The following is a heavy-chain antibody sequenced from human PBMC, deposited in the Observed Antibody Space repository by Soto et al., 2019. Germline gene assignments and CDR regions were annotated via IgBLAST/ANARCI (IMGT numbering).Heavy chain of an antibody. CDR2: INHSGST. D-gene: IGHD3-10*01. Sequence: SETLSLTCAVYGGSFSGYYWSWIRQPPGKGLEWIGEINHSGSTNYNPSLKSRVTISVERSKNQFSLKLSSVTAADTAVYYCASHTPAAMTYYGSGSRPYYYYGMDVWGQGTTVTVSS. V-gene: IGHV4-34*01. J-gene: IGHJ6*02. CDR1: GGSFSGYY. CDR3: ASHTPAAMTYYGSGSRPYYYYGMDV.